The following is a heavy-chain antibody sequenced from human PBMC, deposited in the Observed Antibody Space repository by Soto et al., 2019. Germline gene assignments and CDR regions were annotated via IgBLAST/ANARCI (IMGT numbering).Heavy chain of an antibody. J-gene: IGHJ4*02. V-gene: IGHV4-4*07. CDR3: ARESVSGTYRFDS. CDR1: GDSLSTYY. Sequence: QVQLQESGPGLVRPSETLSLTCTVSGDSLSTYYWSWSRQPAGERLEWIVRIHDTGRTNYNPSLKSRVTMSVDTSKNQFTLRVTSVTAADTAVYYCARESVSGTYRFDSWGQGTLVTVSS. CDR2: IHDTGRT. D-gene: IGHD3-16*02.